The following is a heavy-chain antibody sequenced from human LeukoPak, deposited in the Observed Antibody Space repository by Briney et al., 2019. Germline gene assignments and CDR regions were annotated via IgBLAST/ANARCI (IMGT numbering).Heavy chain of an antibody. CDR1: GFTFDDYG. J-gene: IGHJ6*02. CDR3: SLVAGYYYYGMDV. CDR2: INWNGGST. Sequence: PGGSLRLSCAASGFTFDDYGMSWVRQAPGKGLEWVSGINWNGGSTGYADSVKGRFTISRDNAKNSLYLQMNSLRAEDTAVYYCSLVAGYYYYGMDVWGQGTTVTVSS. V-gene: IGHV3-20*04. D-gene: IGHD2-15*01.